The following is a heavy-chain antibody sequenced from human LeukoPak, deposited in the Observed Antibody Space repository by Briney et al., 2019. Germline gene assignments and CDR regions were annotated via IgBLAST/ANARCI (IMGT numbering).Heavy chain of an antibody. CDR2: IIPIFGTA. V-gene: IGHV1-69*13. D-gene: IGHD3-22*01. CDR1: GGTFSSYA. Sequence: SVKVSCKASGGTFSSYAISWVRQAPGQGLEWMGGIIPIFGTANYAQKFQGRVTITADESTSTAYMELSSLRSEDMAVYYCATITMMGKNWFDPWGQGTLVTVSS. J-gene: IGHJ5*02. CDR3: ATITMMGKNWFDP.